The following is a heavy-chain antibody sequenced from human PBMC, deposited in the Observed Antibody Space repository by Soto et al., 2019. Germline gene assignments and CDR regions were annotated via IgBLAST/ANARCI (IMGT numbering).Heavy chain of an antibody. V-gene: IGHV4-30-4*01. J-gene: IGHJ4*02. CDR3: ARDHLDSSSSGAAYFDY. D-gene: IGHD6-13*01. CDR1: GGSISSGDYY. CDR2: IYYSGST. Sequence: QVQLQESGPGLVKPSQTLSLTCTVSGGSISSGDYYWSWIRQPPGKGLEWIGYIYYSGSTYYNPSLTSRVTISVDTSKNQFSLKLSSVTAADTAVYYCARDHLDSSSSGAAYFDYWGQGTLVTVSS.